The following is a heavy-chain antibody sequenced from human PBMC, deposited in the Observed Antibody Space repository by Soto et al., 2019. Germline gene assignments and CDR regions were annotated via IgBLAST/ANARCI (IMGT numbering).Heavy chain of an antibody. CDR2: IIPIFGTA. CDR3: ARDGTYYYDSSGYYNWFDP. V-gene: IGHV1-69*13. J-gene: IGHJ5*02. D-gene: IGHD3-22*01. Sequence: ASVKVSCKASGGTFSSYAISWVRQAPGQGLEWMGGIIPIFGTANYAQKFQGRVTITADESTSTAYMELSSLRSEDTAVYYCARDGTYYYDSSGYYNWFDPWGQGTLVTVYS. CDR1: GGTFSSYA.